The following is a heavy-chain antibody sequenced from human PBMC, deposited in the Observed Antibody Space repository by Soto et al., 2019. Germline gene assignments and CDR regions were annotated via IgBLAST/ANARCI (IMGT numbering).Heavy chain of an antibody. V-gene: IGHV3-21*01. CDR2: VSSSSTYI. D-gene: IGHD6-13*01. Sequence: EVQLVDSGGGLVKPGGSLRLSCTATGLNLSSYTMNWVRQAPGKGLEWVSSVSSSSTYIYYADSVKGRFTISRDNAKNSLYLQMNSLRAEDTAIYYCARGSHSTTWYGGQFEYWGQGTLVTVSS. CDR3: ARGSHSTTWYGGQFEY. J-gene: IGHJ4*02. CDR1: GLNLSSYT.